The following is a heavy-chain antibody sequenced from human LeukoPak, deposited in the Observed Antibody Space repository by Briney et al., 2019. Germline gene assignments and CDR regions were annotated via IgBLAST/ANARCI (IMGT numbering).Heavy chain of an antibody. Sequence: GESLKMSYKGSGYSFSTYWIGWVRQMPGKGLEWMGIIYPGDSDTRYSPSFQGQVTISADKSISTAYLQWSSLKASDSAMYYCARHRASGSGSYYIRYSDYGGQGTLTTVSS. CDR2: IYPGDSDT. CDR3: ARHRASGSGSYYIRYSDY. D-gene: IGHD3-10*01. V-gene: IGHV5-51*01. CDR1: GYSFSTYW. J-gene: IGHJ4*02.